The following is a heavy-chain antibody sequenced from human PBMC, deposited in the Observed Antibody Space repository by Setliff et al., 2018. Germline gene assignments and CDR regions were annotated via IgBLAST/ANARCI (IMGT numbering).Heavy chain of an antibody. CDR1: GFTFSSYA. CDR3: AKEGAGYSSSSDRFDP. J-gene: IGHJ5*02. CDR2: ISRSGGST. V-gene: IGHV3-23*01. D-gene: IGHD6-6*01. Sequence: GGSLRLSCAASGFTFSSYAMSWVRQAPGKGLEWVSAISRSGGSTYYADSVKGRFTISRDNSKNTLYLQMNSLRAEDTAVYYCAKEGAGYSSSSDRFDPWGQGTRVTVSS.